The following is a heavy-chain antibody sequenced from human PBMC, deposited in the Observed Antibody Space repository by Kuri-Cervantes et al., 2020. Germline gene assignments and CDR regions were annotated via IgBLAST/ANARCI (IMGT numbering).Heavy chain of an antibody. D-gene: IGHD4-17*01. CDR1: GYSISSGYYW. V-gene: IGHV2-26*01. J-gene: IGHJ4*02. Sequence: ETLSLTCTVSGYSISSGYYWGWIRQPPGKALEWLAHIFSNDEKSYSTSLKSRLTISKDTSKSQVVLTMTDMDPADTATYYCARVQGMTTDYWGQGTLVTVSS. CDR2: IFSNDEK. CDR3: ARVQGMTTDY.